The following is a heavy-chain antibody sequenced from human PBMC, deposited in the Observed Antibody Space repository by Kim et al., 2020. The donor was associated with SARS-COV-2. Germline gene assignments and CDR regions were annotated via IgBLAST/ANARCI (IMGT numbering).Heavy chain of an antibody. CDR2: IFYTGST. Sequence: SETLSLTCTVSGGSISNSNYYWGWIRQPPGKGLEWIGNIFYTGSTYYNPSLKSRVTISVDTSKNQFSLKLSSVTAADTAVYFCARISWGSYIKSPFDIWGQGTMVTVSS. D-gene: IGHD3-16*01. J-gene: IGHJ3*02. V-gene: IGHV4-39*07. CDR3: ARISWGSYIKSPFDI. CDR1: GGSISNSNYY.